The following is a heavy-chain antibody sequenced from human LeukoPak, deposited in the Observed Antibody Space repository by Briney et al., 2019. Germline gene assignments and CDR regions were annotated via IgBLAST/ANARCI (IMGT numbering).Heavy chain of an antibody. Sequence: GESLKISCKGSGYSFTNYWIGWVRQMPGQGPEWIGIIHPRDSETVYTPSFRGQVTISADKSTTTAYLQWSSLKASDTAMYYCVRSLPGGLDWFDPWGQGTLVTVSS. V-gene: IGHV5-51*01. J-gene: IGHJ5*02. CDR2: IHPRDSET. CDR1: GYSFTNYW. D-gene: IGHD6-19*01. CDR3: VRSLPGGLDWFDP.